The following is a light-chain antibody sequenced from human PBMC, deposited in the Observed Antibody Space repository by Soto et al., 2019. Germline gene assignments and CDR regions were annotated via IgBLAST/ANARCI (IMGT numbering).Light chain of an antibody. J-gene: IGKJ2*01. V-gene: IGKV1-5*03. CDR3: QQYNSYSALT. CDR1: QSISSW. CDR2: KAS. Sequence: DIQMTQSPSTLSASVGDRVTITCRASQSISSWLAWYQQKPGKAPKLLIYKASSLESGVPSRFSGSGSGTEFTLTIRSLQPDDFATYYCQQYNSYSALTFGQGTKLEIK.